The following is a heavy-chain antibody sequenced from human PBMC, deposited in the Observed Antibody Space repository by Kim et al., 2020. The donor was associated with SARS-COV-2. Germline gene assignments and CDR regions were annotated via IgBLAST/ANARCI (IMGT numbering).Heavy chain of an antibody. CDR2: IKSKTDGGTT. D-gene: IGHD2-15*01. CDR3: TTDPRYCSGGSWDHRGCYRRDDY. J-gene: IGHJ4*02. V-gene: IGHV3-15*01. CDR1: GFTFSNAW. Sequence: GGSLRLSCAASGFTFSNAWMSWVRQAPGKGLEWVGRIKSKTDGGTTDYAAPVKGRFTISRDDSKNTLYLQMNSLKTEDTAVYYCTTDPRYCSGGSWDHRGCYRRDDYWGQGTLVTVSS.